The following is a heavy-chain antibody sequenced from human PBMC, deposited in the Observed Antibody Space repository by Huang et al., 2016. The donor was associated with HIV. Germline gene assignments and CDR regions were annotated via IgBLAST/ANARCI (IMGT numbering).Heavy chain of an antibody. V-gene: IGHV1-18*04. J-gene: IGHJ6*02. D-gene: IGHD4-17*01. CDR2: ISPSYGYT. Sequence: QVQLVQSGAEVKKPGASVKVSCRASGYTFISYGIPWVRQAPGQGLEWMGWISPSYGYTNYAQQFQGRVTMTTDTSTNTVYREVRSLRSDDTAVYYCARDLGTTVVPDGMDVWGQGTTVTVSS. CDR1: GYTFISYG. CDR3: ARDLGTTVVPDGMDV.